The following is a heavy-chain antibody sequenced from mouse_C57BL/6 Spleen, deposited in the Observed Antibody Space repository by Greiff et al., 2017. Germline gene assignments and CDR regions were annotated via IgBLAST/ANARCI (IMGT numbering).Heavy chain of an antibody. J-gene: IGHJ2*01. CDR3: ARSDGYPNY. D-gene: IGHD2-3*01. CDR1: GYTFTSYW. V-gene: IGHV1-50*01. CDR2: IDPSDSYT. Sequence: VKLQQPGAELVKPGASVKLSCKASGYTFTSYWMQWVKQRPGQGLEWIGEIDPSDSYTNYNQKFKGKATLTVDTSSSTAYMQLSSLTSEDSAVYYCARSDGYPNYWGQGTTLTVSS.